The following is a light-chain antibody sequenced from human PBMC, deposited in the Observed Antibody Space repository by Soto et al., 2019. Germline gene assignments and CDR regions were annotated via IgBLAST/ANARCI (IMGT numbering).Light chain of an antibody. J-gene: IGKJ1*01. Sequence: EIVLTQSPGTLSLSPGERATLSRRASQSVTSNYLAWYQQEPGQAPRLLIYAASRRAPGIPDRFSASGSGTDFTLTISRLEPEDFAVYFCQQYGTSPPWTFGQGTKVDIK. CDR2: AAS. CDR1: QSVTSNY. V-gene: IGKV3-20*01. CDR3: QQYGTSPPWT.